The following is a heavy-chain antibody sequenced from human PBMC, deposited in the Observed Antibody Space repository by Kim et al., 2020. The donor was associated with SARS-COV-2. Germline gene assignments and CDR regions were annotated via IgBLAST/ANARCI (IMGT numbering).Heavy chain of an antibody. CDR1: GGSISSSSYY. CDR2: IYYSGST. CDR3: ARDWRLYYYDSSGSYYFDS. Sequence: SETLSLTCTVSGGSISSSSYYWGWIRQPPGKGLEWIGSIYYSGSTYYNPSLKSRVTISVDTSKNQFSLKLSSVTAADTAVYYCARDWRLYYYDSSGSYYFDSWGQGTLVTVSS. J-gene: IGHJ4*02. V-gene: IGHV4-39*07. D-gene: IGHD3-22*01.